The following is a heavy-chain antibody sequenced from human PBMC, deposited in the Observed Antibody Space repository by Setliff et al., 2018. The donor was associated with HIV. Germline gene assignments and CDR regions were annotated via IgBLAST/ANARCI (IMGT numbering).Heavy chain of an antibody. V-gene: IGHV7-4-1*02. CDR2: INTNTGNP. D-gene: IGHD6-19*01. CDR1: GYTFTSYY. J-gene: IGHJ6*03. CDR3: ARVYSSGWYGDYYYYYYMDV. Sequence: GASVKVSCKASGYTFTSYYMHWVRQAPGQGPEWMGWINTNTGNPTYAQGFTGRFVFSLDTSVSTAYLQISSLKAEDTAVYYCARVYSSGWYGDYYYYYYMDVWGKGTMVTVSS.